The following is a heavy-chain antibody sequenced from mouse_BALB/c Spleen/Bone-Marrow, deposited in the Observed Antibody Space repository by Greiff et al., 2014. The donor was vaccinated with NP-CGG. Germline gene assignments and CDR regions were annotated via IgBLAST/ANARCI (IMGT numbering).Heavy chain of an antibody. CDR2: ILPGSGGT. D-gene: IGHD6-1*01. CDR1: GYTFSSYW. V-gene: IGHV1-9*01. J-gene: IGHJ2*01. CDR3: ARNLHYFDY. Sequence: QVQLQQPGAELMKPGASVKISCKATGYTFSSYWIEWVKQRPGHGLERIGEILPGSGGTNYNEKFKGKATFTADTSSNTAYMQLSSLTSEDSAVYYCARNLHYFDYWGQGTTLTVSS.